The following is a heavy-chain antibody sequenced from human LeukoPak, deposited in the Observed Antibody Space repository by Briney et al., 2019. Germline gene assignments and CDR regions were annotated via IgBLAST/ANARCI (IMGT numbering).Heavy chain of an antibody. CDR2: IYHGGST. J-gene: IGHJ4*02. Sequence: SETLSLTCSVSGGSISSYYWSWIRQPPGKGLEWIGYIYHGGSTIYNPSLMSRVTISIDTSKNQFSLKLSSVTAADTAVYYCAAESERWLVRSWGQGTLVTVSS. CDR3: AAESERWLVRS. V-gene: IGHV4-59*01. CDR1: GGSISSYY. D-gene: IGHD6-19*01.